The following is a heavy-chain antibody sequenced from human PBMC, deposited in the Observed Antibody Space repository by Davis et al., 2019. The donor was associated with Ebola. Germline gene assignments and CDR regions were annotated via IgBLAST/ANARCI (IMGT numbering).Heavy chain of an antibody. CDR2: INTNTGNP. D-gene: IGHD3-16*01. J-gene: IGHJ4*02. V-gene: IGHV7-4-1*02. CDR1: GYTFTSYY. CDR3: ARGMGELALN. Sequence: ASVKVSCKASGYTFTSYYMHWVRQAPGQGLEWMGWINTNTGNPTYAQGFTGRFVFSLDTSVNTAFLQINNLRTEDTAIYYCARGMGELALNWGQGTLVTVSS.